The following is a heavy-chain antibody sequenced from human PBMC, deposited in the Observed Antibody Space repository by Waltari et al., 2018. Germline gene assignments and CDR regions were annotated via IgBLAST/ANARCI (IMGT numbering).Heavy chain of an antibody. CDR3: ARDFGVLTGTTDGYYYYYGMDV. CDR1: GGTFSSYA. V-gene: IGHV1-69*08. Sequence: QVQLVQSGAEVKKPGSSVKVSCKASGGTFSSYAISWVRQAPGQGLEWMGRIIPIFGTANYAQKFQGRVTITADKSTSTAYMELSSLRSEDTAVYYCARDFGVLTGTTDGYYYYYGMDVWGQGTTVTVSS. D-gene: IGHD1-7*01. J-gene: IGHJ6*02. CDR2: IIPIFGTA.